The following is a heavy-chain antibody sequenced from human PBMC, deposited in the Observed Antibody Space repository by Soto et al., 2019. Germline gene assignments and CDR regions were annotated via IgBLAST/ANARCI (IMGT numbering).Heavy chain of an antibody. Sequence: ASVKVSCKVSGYTLTDLSMHWVRQAPGKGLEWMGGFDPEDGETIYAQKFQGRVTMTEDTSTDTAYMELSSLRSEDTAVYYCATVEREGYSNSFWFDPWGQGTPVTVSS. CDR1: GYTLTDLS. D-gene: IGHD4-4*01. CDR2: FDPEDGET. V-gene: IGHV1-24*01. CDR3: ATVEREGYSNSFWFDP. J-gene: IGHJ5*02.